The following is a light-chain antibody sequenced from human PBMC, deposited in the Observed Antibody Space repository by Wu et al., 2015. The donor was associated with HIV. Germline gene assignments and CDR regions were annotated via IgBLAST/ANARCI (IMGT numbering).Light chain of an antibody. Sequence: VVLSQFPGTLSSSPGERAILYCKASQTITDNYLAWYLRRPGQPPRLLIYGASHRATGISERLSGSGSGTNFTLIITTVESEDFGVYFCQQYGHSPLTFGQGTQLE. J-gene: IGKJ2*01. CDR3: QQYGHSPLT. CDR2: GAS. V-gene: IGKV3-20*01. CDR1: QTITDNY.